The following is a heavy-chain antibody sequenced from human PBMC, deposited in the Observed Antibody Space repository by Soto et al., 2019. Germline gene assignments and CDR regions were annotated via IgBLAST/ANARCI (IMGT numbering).Heavy chain of an antibody. CDR1: GYSFITYW. V-gene: IGHV5-10-1*01. Sequence: PGEALKITCKGSGYSFITYWISRVRQMPGKGLELMARIDASDSYTNYKPSFQGHVTISADKSTSTAYLQWSSLNASDTAMYYCARHQSDVVETAGYFYXWGQGALVTVSX. CDR2: IDASDSYT. D-gene: IGHD2-21*02. CDR3: ARHQSDVVETAGYFYX. J-gene: IGHJ4*02.